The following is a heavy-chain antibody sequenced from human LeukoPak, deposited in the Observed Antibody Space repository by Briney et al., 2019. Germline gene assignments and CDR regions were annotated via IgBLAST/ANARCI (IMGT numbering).Heavy chain of an antibody. D-gene: IGHD4-17*01. CDR1: GFTLTTYA. CDR2: ITASGPTT. Sequence: GSLSLSCAASGFTLTTYAMTWVRQAPGKGLEWVSGITASGPTTYYADSVKGRFTFSRDNSKNTLYLQMNSLRAEDTAVYYCAKDADDYVSYFDYWGQGTLVTVSS. V-gene: IGHV3-23*01. J-gene: IGHJ4*02. CDR3: AKDADDYVSYFDY.